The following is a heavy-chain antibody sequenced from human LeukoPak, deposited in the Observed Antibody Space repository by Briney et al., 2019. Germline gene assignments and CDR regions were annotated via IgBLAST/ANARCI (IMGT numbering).Heavy chain of an antibody. D-gene: IGHD6-6*01. CDR1: GYSISSGYY. CDR3: ARPGYSSSLGFDP. CDR2: IYHSGST. Sequence: PSETLSLTCTVYGYSISSGYYWGWIRQPPGKGLEWIGSIYHSGSTYYNPSLKSRVTISVDTSKNQFSLKLSSVTAADTAVYYCARPGYSSSLGFDPWGQGTLVTVSS. J-gene: IGHJ5*02. V-gene: IGHV4-38-2*02.